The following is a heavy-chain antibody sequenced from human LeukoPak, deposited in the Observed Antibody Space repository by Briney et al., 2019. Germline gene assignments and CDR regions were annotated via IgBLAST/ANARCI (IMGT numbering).Heavy chain of an antibody. CDR1: GGSISSYY. CDR2: IYYSGST. CDR3: ARVGVEMATDY. J-gene: IGHJ4*02. V-gene: IGHV4-59*01. D-gene: IGHD5-24*01. Sequence: PSETLSLTCTVSGGSISSYYWSWIRQPPGKGLEWIGYIYYSGSTNYNPSLKSRVTISVDTSKNQFSLKLSSVTAADTAVYYCARVGVEMATDYWGQGTLVTVSS.